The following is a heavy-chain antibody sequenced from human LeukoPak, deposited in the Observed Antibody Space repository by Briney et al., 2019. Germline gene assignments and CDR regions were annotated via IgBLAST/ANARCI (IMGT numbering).Heavy chain of an antibody. CDR1: RFNFSRYW. CDR3: AKDQVYSDSSGNHYYFYYGMDV. Sequence: PGGSLRLSCTASRFNFSRYWMNWVRQAPGKGLEWVANIKQDGNEKYYVASVEGRFTISRDNGKNLLYLEMNSLRAEDTAVCYCAKDQVYSDSSGNHYYFYYGMDVWGQGTTVTVSS. D-gene: IGHD3-22*01. V-gene: IGHV3-7*03. J-gene: IGHJ6*02. CDR2: IKQDGNEK.